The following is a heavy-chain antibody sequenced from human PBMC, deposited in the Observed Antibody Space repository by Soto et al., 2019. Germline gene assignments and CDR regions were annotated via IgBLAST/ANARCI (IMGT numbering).Heavy chain of an antibody. Sequence: GGSLRLSCAASGFSFSDYAMNWVRQAPGKGLEWVSAISGGAGDTYYADSVKGRFTISRDNSKNTLYLQMKSLRAEDTAIYYCAKSSRITLVRGVTDYWGQGTLVTVSS. J-gene: IGHJ4*02. CDR1: GFSFSDYA. V-gene: IGHV3-23*01. D-gene: IGHD3-10*01. CDR3: AKSSRITLVRGVTDY. CDR2: ISGGAGDT.